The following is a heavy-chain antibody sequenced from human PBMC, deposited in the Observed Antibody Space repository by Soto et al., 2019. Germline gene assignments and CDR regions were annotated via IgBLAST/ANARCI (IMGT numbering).Heavy chain of an antibody. CDR1: GGSISSFY. CDR2: VLYRGST. CDR3: AKEVYYPNAGYGRGLAP. J-gene: IGHJ5*02. Sequence: VQLQESGPGLVKPSETLSLTCTVSGGSISSFYWSWIRQPPGKGLEWIGNVLYRGSTIYNPSLKSRFNIAVDTSPNQCSLKLSSVTAGDTSVYFFAKEVYYPNAGYGRGLAPSGHGTLVTVSS. V-gene: IGHV4-59*01. D-gene: IGHD5-18*01.